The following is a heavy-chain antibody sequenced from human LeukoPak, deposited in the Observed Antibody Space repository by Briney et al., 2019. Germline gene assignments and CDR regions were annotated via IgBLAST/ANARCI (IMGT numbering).Heavy chain of an antibody. V-gene: IGHV3-21*01. CDR1: TFTFSEYI. CDR3: ARPPVSSSWYLTLEGGYYFVS. D-gene: IGHD6-13*01. Sequence: PGGSLRLSCAASTFTFSEYIMSWGGQAPGKGVEWVSSISSMGNYLFYAVSVNASFTLSSAHAQNSLSLQMNRLIAEDTALYYCARPPVSSSWYLTLEGGYYFVSWGQGTLFTVSS. CDR2: ISSMGNYL. J-gene: IGHJ4*02.